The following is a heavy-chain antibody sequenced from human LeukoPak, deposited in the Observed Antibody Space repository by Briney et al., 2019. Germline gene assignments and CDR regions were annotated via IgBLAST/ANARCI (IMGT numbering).Heavy chain of an antibody. J-gene: IGHJ3*02. CDR1: GGSISSSSYY. V-gene: IGHV4-39*07. D-gene: IGHD6-13*01. CDR3: ARDGDSSSFDAFDI. CDR2: IYYSEST. Sequence: SETLSLTCTVSGGSISSSSYYWGWIRQPPGKGLEWIGNIYYSESTYYNPSLKSRVTISVDTSKNQFSLKLSSVTAADTAVYYCARDGDSSSFDAFDIWGQGTMVTVSS.